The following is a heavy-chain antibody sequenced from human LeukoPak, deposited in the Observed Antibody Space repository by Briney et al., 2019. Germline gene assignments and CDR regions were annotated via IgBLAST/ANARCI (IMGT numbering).Heavy chain of an antibody. J-gene: IGHJ3*02. CDR3: ARDGYGDSGDAFDN. CDR2: IYHSGST. D-gene: IGHD4/OR15-4a*01. Sequence: SETLSLTCAVSGYSISSGYYWGWIRQPPGKGLEWIGSIYHSGSTYYNPSLKSRVTISVDTSKNQFSLKLSSVTAADTAVYYCARDGYGDSGDAFDNWGQGTMVTVSS. V-gene: IGHV4-38-2*02. CDR1: GYSISSGYY.